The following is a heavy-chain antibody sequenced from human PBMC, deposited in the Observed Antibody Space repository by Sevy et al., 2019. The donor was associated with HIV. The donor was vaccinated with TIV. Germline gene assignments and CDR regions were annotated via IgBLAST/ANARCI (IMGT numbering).Heavy chain of an antibody. CDR3: AKVIVITCGGVIAGGWDY. CDR2: ISGSGGST. V-gene: IGHV3-23*01. J-gene: IGHJ4*02. CDR1: GFTFSSYA. Sequence: GGSLRLSCAASGFTFSSYAMSWVRQAPGKGLEWVSAISGSGGSTYYADSVKGRFTISRDNSKNTLYLQMNSLRAEDTAVYYGAKVIVITCGGVIAGGWDYWGRGTLVTVSS. D-gene: IGHD3-16*02.